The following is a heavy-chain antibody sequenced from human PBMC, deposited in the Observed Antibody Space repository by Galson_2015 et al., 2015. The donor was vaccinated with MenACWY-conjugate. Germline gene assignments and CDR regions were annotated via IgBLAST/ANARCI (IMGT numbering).Heavy chain of an antibody. CDR3: VRDLYGVYAIDS. J-gene: IGHJ4*02. Sequence: SLRLSCAASGFTFSSYTMNWVRQAPGKGLEWVSCISRSSGTIYYADSVKGRFTISRDNTNNLLYLQMNSLRAEDTAVYYCVRDLYGVYAIDSWGQGTLVTVSS. D-gene: IGHD4-17*01. CDR1: GFTFSSYT. CDR2: ISRSSGTI. V-gene: IGHV3-48*01.